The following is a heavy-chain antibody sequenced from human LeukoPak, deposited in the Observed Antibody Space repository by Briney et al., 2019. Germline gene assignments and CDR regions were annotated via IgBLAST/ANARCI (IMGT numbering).Heavy chain of an antibody. CDR2: INPSGGST. J-gene: IGHJ4*02. V-gene: IGHV1-46*01. D-gene: IGHD6-13*01. CDR1: GYTFTSYY. Sequence: ASVKVSCKASGYTFTSYYMHWVRQAPGQGLEWMGIINPSGGSTSYAQKFQGRVTMTRDTSTSTVYMELSSLRSEDTAVYYCAKDTDIAAAGYYFDYWGQGTLVTVSS. CDR3: AKDTDIAAAGYYFDY.